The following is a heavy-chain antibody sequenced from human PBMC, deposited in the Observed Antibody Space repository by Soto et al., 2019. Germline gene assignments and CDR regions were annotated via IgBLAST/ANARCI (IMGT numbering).Heavy chain of an antibody. CDR3: ARDTYRDTGQVLDY. Sequence: PGGSLRLSCAGSGFTFGRHWMTWVRQAPGKGLEWVANIKEDGSEIYYVDSVKGRFTISRDNAKNSVYLQMNSLRAEDTALYYCARDTYRDTGQVLDYWDQGPLVTVSS. CDR1: GFTFGRHW. J-gene: IGHJ4*02. V-gene: IGHV3-7*01. D-gene: IGHD4-17*01. CDR2: IKEDGSEI.